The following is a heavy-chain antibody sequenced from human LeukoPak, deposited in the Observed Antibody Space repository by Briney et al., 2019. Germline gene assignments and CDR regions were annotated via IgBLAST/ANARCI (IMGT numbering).Heavy chain of an antibody. CDR1: GFTFSRYW. Sequence: GGSLRLSCAASGFTFSRYWMHWVRQAPGKGLVWVSRINTDGRTTNYADSVKGRFTISRDNAKNTLYLQMNSLRAEDTAVYYCARDITLTRGGRSDYWGHGTLVTVSA. V-gene: IGHV3-74*01. CDR2: INTDGRTT. J-gene: IGHJ4*01. D-gene: IGHD3-10*01. CDR3: ARDITLTRGGRSDY.